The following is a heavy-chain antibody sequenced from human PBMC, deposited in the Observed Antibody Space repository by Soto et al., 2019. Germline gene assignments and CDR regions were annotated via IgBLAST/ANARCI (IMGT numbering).Heavy chain of an antibody. CDR3: AREGDDIVLFMDV. CDR1: GFSFSSFG. J-gene: IGHJ6*02. CDR2: TWYDGSNK. V-gene: IGHV3-33*01. Sequence: QVQLVESGGGVVQPGRSLRLSCAASGFSFSSFGMHWVRQAPGKGLEWVAVTWYDGSNKYYADSVKGRFTISRDNSKNTLYLQMNSLRAEDTAVYYCAREGDDIVLFMDVWGQGTTVTVSS. D-gene: IGHD2-8*01.